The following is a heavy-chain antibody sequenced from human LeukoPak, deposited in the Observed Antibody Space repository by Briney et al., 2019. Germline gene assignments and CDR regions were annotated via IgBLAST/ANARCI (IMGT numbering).Heavy chain of an antibody. V-gene: IGHV3-23*01. CDR3: AKGSDRSGSYYLDY. Sequence: GGSLRLSCAASGFRFHTYSMNWVRQAPGKGLEWVSGLSGSGASTYYADSVKGRFTISRDNSKNTLYLQMNRLRAGDTAVYYCAKGSDRSGSYYLDYWGQGTLVTVSS. CDR2: LSGSGAST. CDR1: GFRFHTYS. D-gene: IGHD3-10*01. J-gene: IGHJ4*02.